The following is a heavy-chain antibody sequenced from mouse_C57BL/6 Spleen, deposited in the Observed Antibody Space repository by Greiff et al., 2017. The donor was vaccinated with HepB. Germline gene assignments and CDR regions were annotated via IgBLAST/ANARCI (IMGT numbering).Heavy chain of an antibody. CDR3: TRSYGNDWYFDV. CDR1: GYTFTSYW. CDR2: IYPGNSDT. J-gene: IGHJ1*03. Sequence: VQLQQSGTVLARPGASVKMSCKTSGYTFTSYWMHWVKQRPGQGLEWIGAIYPGNSDTSYKQKFKGKAKLTAVTSASTAYMELSSLTNEDSAVYYCTRSYGNDWYFDVWGTGTTVTVSS. V-gene: IGHV1-5*01. D-gene: IGHD2-1*01.